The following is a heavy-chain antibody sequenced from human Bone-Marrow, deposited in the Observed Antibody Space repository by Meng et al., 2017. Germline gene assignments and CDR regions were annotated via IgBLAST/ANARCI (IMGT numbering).Heavy chain of an antibody. D-gene: IGHD6-13*01. Sequence: QVQLLQSGANVKNPGPSVKVSCKPSGYTFTAYWLHWVRQAPGQGLDWMGRIDPGSGGTQYAQNFQGRVTMTRDTSISTTYMELSRLRSDDTAVYYCVRDEDISAAGKLFGDYWGQGTLVTVSS. J-gene: IGHJ4*02. CDR2: IDPGSGGT. CDR3: VRDEDISAAGKLFGDY. CDR1: GYTFTAYW. V-gene: IGHV1-2*06.